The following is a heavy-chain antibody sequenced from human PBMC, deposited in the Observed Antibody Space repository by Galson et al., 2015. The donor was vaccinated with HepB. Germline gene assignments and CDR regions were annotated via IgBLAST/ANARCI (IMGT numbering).Heavy chain of an antibody. V-gene: IGHV4-39*01. J-gene: IGHJ5*02. CDR1: GDSIDSSRHS. CDR2: VSYTGMT. Sequence: SETLSLTCVFSGDSIDSSRHSWAWLRQPPGRGLEWIGNVSYTGMTYYNPSPKSRLTIDVDTSKNHFSLILTSVTAADTAVYYCARQPSPGWFDPWGQGTLVTVSS. CDR3: ARQPSPGWFDP.